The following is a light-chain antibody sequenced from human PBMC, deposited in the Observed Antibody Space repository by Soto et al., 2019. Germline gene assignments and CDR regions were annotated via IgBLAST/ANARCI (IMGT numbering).Light chain of an antibody. CDR1: QSVSSN. Sequence: EIVMTQSPATLSVSPGERATLSCRASQSVSSNLAWYQQKPGQAPRLLIYGASTRATGIPARFSGSGSGTEFTLTMSSLPSEDFAVYYCQQYNNWPPWTFGQGTKVEIK. CDR3: QQYNNWPPWT. V-gene: IGKV3-15*01. CDR2: GAS. J-gene: IGKJ1*01.